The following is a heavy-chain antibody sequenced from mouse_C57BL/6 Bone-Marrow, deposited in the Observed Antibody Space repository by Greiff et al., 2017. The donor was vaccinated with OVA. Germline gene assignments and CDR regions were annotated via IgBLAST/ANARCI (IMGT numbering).Heavy chain of an antibody. Sequence: QVTLKVSGPGILQPSQTLSLTCSFSGFSLSTFGMGVGWIRQPSGKGLEWLAHIWWDDDKYYNPALKSRLTISKDTSKNQVFLKIANVDTADTATYYCARIDYYGSSYAWYFDVWGTGTTVTVSS. V-gene: IGHV8-8*01. CDR2: IWWDDDK. D-gene: IGHD1-1*01. J-gene: IGHJ1*03. CDR1: GFSLSTFGMG. CDR3: ARIDYYGSSYAWYFDV.